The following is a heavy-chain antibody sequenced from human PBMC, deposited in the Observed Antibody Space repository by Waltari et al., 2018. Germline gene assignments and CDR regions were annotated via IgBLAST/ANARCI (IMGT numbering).Heavy chain of an antibody. V-gene: IGHV4-38-2*01. CDR2: IYYSGST. CDR1: GFTFSCYA. CDR3: ARLPVRPYYFDY. Sequence: VQLLESGGGVVQPGGSLSLSGAASGFTFSCYAMSWVRQAPGKGRGWIGSIYYSGSTYYNPSLKSRVTISVDTSKNQFSLKLSSVTAADTAVYYCARLPVRPYYFDYWGQGTLVTVSS. J-gene: IGHJ4*02.